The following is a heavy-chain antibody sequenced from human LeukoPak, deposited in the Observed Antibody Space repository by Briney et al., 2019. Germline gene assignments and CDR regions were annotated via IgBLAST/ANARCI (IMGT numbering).Heavy chain of an antibody. J-gene: IGHJ5*02. D-gene: IGHD6-13*01. CDR2: IYTSGTT. V-gene: IGHV4-61*02. CDR3: VREGCGSGWYNWFDP. Sequence: PSETLSLTCTVSGGSTSSGSYYWSWIRQPAGKGLEWIGRIYTSGTTDYSPFLKSRATISLDTSKNQLSLKLTSVTAADTAMYYCVREGCGSGWYNWFDPWGQGTLVTVSS. CDR1: GGSTSSGSYY.